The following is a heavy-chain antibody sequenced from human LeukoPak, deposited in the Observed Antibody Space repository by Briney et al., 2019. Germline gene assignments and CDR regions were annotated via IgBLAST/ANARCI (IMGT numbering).Heavy chain of an antibody. V-gene: IGHV3-30*03. CDR2: ISYDGSNK. Sequence: PGRSLRLSCAASGFTFSSYGMHWVRQAPGKGLEWVAVISYDGSNKYYADSVKGRFTISRDNSKNTLYLQMNSLRAEDTAVYYCARDKASITMIVVVTYFDYWGQGTLVTVSS. CDR3: ARDKASITMIVVVTYFDY. D-gene: IGHD3-22*01. J-gene: IGHJ4*02. CDR1: GFTFSSYG.